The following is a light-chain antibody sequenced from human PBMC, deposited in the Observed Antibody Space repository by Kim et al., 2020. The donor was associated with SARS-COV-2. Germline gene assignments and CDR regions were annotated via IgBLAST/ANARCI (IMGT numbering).Light chain of an antibody. V-gene: IGKV1-33*01. Sequence: ASVGDRVTSTCRASHNINNYLNWYQQKPGKAPNLLISHASTLQTGVPPRFSGSGSGTDFTLTISNLQAEDIATYYCQQFGGLPLTFGGGTKVDIK. J-gene: IGKJ4*01. CDR3: QQFGGLPLT. CDR1: HNINNY. CDR2: HAS.